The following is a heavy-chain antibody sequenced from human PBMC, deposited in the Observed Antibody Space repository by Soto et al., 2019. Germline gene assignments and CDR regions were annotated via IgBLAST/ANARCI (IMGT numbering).Heavy chain of an antibody. Sequence: EVQLLESGGGLVHPGGSLRLSCAASGFTFSSYAMSWVRQAPGKGLEWVSSISVSGGSTYYADSAKGRFTISRDNSKNTLSLHINSLGAEDTAVYYCARGSFGGIVVVYFDYWGQGTLVTVSS. CDR2: ISVSGGST. CDR1: GFTFSSYA. V-gene: IGHV3-23*01. CDR3: ARGSFGGIVVVYFDY. D-gene: IGHD3-16*02. J-gene: IGHJ4*02.